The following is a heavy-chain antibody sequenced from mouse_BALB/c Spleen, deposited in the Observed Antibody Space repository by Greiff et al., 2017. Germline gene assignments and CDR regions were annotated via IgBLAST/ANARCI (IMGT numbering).Heavy chain of an antibody. Sequence: EVKVEESGGGLVQPGGSMKLSCVASGFTFSNYWMNWVRQSPEKGLEWVAEIRLKSNNYATHYAESVKGRFTISRDDSKSSVYLQMNNLRAEDTGIYYCTRLYYGSSSYYFDYWGQGTTLTVSS. CDR3: TRLYYGSSSYYFDY. J-gene: IGHJ2*01. CDR2: IRLKSNNYAT. D-gene: IGHD1-1*01. CDR1: GFTFSNYW. V-gene: IGHV6-6*02.